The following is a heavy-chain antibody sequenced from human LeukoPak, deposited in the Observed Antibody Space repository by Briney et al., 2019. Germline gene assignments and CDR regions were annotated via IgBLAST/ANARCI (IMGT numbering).Heavy chain of an antibody. Sequence: PVKVSCKASGGTFSGYAISWVRQAPGQGLEWMGGIIPIFGTANYAQKFQGRVTITADESTSTAYVELSSLRSEDTAVYYCATGLRETLFDYWGQGTLVTVSS. CDR1: GGTFSGYA. CDR2: IIPIFGTA. J-gene: IGHJ4*02. CDR3: ATGLRETLFDY. D-gene: IGHD3-16*01. V-gene: IGHV1-69*13.